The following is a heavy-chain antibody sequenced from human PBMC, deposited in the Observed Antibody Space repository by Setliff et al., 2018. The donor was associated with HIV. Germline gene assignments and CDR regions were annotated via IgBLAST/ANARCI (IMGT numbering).Heavy chain of an antibody. CDR2: IYYNTRT. J-gene: IGHJ6*03. CDR3: AGNQNWNGYAFPYIDV. V-gene: IGHV4-39*02. Sequence: SETLSLTCNVSGGSISSSSFYWAWRRQPPGKEPEWIASIYYNTRTYYNLSLRSRVTISVDTSKNLFSLKMTSVTAADTAVYYCAGNQNWNGYAFPYIDVWGKGTTVTVSS. D-gene: IGHD3-3*01. CDR1: GGSISSSSFY.